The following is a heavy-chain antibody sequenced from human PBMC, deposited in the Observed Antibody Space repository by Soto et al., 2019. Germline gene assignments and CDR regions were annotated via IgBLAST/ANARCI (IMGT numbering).Heavy chain of an antibody. D-gene: IGHD1-26*01. CDR3: AKSPYSGSTDYFDY. Sequence: RLSCAASGFTFSSYAMHWVRQAPGKGLEWVSVISYDGTNKYYADSVKGRFAISRDNSKNTLYLQMNSLRAEDTAVYYCAKSPYSGSTDYFDYWGQGTLVTVSS. CDR2: ISYDGTNK. CDR1: GFTFSSYA. V-gene: IGHV3-30*18. J-gene: IGHJ4*02.